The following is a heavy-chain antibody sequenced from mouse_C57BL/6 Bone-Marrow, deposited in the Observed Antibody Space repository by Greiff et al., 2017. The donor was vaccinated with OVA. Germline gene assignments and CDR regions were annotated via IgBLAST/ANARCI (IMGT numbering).Heavy chain of an antibody. CDR2: IHPSDSDT. CDR3: AITGLSTTRGIDAMDY. J-gene: IGHJ4*01. Sequence: QVQLQQSGAELVKPGASVKVSCKASGYTFTSYWMHWVKQRPGQGLEWIGRIHPSDSDTNYNQKFKGKATLTVDKSSSTAYMELSILTSEDSAVYYCAITGLSTTRGIDAMDYWGQGTSVTVSS. D-gene: IGHD1-1*01. V-gene: IGHV1-74*01. CDR1: GYTFTSYW.